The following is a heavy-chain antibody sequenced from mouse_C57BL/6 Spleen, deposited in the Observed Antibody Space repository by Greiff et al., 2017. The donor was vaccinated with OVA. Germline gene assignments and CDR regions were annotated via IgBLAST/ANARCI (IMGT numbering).Heavy chain of an antibody. V-gene: IGHV1-62-2*01. J-gene: IGHJ4*01. CDR3: ARHEDRTVVATDYAMDY. D-gene: IGHD1-1*01. Sequence: VKLMESGAELVKPGASVKLSCKASGYTFTEYTIHWVKQRSGQGLEWIGWFYPGSGSIKYNEKFKDKATLTADKSSSTVYMELSRLTSEDSAVYFCARHEDRTVVATDYAMDYWGQGTSVTVSS. CDR1: GYTFTEYT. CDR2: FYPGSGSI.